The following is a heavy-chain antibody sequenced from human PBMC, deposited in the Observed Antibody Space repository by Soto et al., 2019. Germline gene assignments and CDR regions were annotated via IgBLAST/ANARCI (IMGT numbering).Heavy chain of an antibody. CDR1: GYTFTSYS. CDR3: ARGGETAMVTGYSFHAMDL. J-gene: IGHJ6*02. V-gene: IGHV1-18*04. D-gene: IGHD5-18*01. Sequence: QVQLVQSGAEMKKPGASVRVSCKASGYTFTSYSMSWVRQAPGQGLEWMGWISTYNENTEYAEKFQGRVTMTTDTSTRKVNLEMRSLRYDDTAGYYCARGGETAMVTGYSFHAMDLLGPGTPVTVSS. CDR2: ISTYNENT.